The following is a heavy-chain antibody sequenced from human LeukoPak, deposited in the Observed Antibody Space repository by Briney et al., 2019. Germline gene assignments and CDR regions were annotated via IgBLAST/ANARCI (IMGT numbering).Heavy chain of an antibody. V-gene: IGHV4-59*01. D-gene: IGHD3-22*01. CDR3: ARGFDGSGYNLDY. CDR2: IYYSGST. CDR1: GGSISSYY. J-gene: IGHJ4*02. Sequence: SETLSLTCTVSGGSISSYYWSWIRQPPGKGLEWIGYIYYSGSTNYNPSLKSRVTISVDTSKNQFSLKLSSVTAADTAVYYCARGFDGSGYNLDYWGQGTLVTVSS.